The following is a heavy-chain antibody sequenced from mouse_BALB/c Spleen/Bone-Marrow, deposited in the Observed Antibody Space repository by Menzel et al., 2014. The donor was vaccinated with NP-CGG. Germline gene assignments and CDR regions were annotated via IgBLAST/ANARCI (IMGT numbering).Heavy chain of an antibody. J-gene: IGHJ4*01. CDR1: GNSITSDYA. CDR2: ISYSSST. V-gene: IGHV3-2*02. Sequence: EVQLQQSGPGLVKPSQSLSLTCTVTGNSITSDYAWNWIRQFQGNKLEWMGYISYSSSTNYNPSLKSRISIIRDTSKNQLFLQLNSVTAEDTATYYCARWDYGDYAMDYWGQGTSVTVSS. D-gene: IGHD1-2*01. CDR3: ARWDYGDYAMDY.